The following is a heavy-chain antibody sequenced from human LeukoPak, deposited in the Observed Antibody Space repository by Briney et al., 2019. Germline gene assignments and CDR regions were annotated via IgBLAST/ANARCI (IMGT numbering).Heavy chain of an antibody. CDR2: IYYSGSS. CDR3: ARGDTAMVTPNLLYYFDY. CDR1: GGSISSYH. V-gene: IGHV4-59*12. J-gene: IGHJ4*02. Sequence: PSETLSLTCTVSGGSISSYHWSWLRQVPGQGLEWIGYIYYSGSSNYKPSLKSRVTISVDTSKNQFSLKLSSVTAADTAVYYCARGDTAMVTPNLLYYFDYWGQGTLVTVSS. D-gene: IGHD5-18*01.